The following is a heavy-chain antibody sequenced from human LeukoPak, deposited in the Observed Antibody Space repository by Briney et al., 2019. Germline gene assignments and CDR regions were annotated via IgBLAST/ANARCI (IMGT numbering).Heavy chain of an antibody. CDR2: INPNSGGT. CDR3: ARGRVSSSTYYSTYYYYFYMDV. D-gene: IGHD3-22*01. CDR1: GYTFTGYY. J-gene: IGHJ6*03. V-gene: IGHV1-2*02. Sequence: GASVKVSCKASGYTFTGYYMHWVRQAPGQGLEWMGWINPNSGGTNYAQKFQGRVTMTRDTSISTAYMELSRLRSDDTAVYYCARGRVSSSTYYSTYYYYFYMDVWGKGTTVTVSS.